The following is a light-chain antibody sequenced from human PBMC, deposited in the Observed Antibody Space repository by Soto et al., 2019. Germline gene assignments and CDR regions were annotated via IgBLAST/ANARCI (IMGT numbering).Light chain of an antibody. CDR1: GSDIGINH. Sequence: QSVLTQPPSVSAAPGQRVSISCSGSGSDIGINHVSWYQQVPGTAPKLLIYENDKRISGIPDRFSGSKYGTSATLVITGLQTGDEADYYCGSWDTRQWRVFGSGTKLTVL. J-gene: IGLJ1*01. CDR2: END. CDR3: GSWDTRQWRV. V-gene: IGLV1-51*02.